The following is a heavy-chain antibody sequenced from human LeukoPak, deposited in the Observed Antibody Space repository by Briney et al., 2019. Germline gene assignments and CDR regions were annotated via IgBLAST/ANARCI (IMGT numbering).Heavy chain of an antibody. CDR1: GGSISSISYY. V-gene: IGHV4-61*01. D-gene: IGHD5-24*01. CDR2: IYYSGST. J-gene: IGHJ4*02. Sequence: SETLSLTCTISGGSISSISYYWSWIRQPPGKGLEWIGYIYYSGSTNYNPSLKSRVTISVDTSKNQFSLKLSSVTAADTAVYYCARVRDGYNRQIDYWGQGTLVTVSS. CDR3: ARVRDGYNRQIDY.